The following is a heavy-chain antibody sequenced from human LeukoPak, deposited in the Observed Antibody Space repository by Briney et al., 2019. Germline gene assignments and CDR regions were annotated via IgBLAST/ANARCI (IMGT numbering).Heavy chain of an antibody. V-gene: IGHV3-23*01. D-gene: IGHD2-2*01. CDR1: GFSFSSHG. CDR2: IIGGAGGT. Sequence: GGSLRLSCVASGFSFSSHGMSWVRQAPGKGLEWVSGIIGGAGGTYYADSVKGRFTISRDNSRNTLYLQMNSLRAEDTAVYYCAHGSMYQLDYWGQGTLVTVSS. J-gene: IGHJ4*02. CDR3: AHGSMYQLDY.